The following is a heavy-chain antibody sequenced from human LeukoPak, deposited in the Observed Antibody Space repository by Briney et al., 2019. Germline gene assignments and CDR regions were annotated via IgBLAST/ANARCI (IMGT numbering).Heavy chain of an antibody. V-gene: IGHV4-59*08. J-gene: IGHJ4*02. CDR3: ARHPFATPFDY. CDR1: GGSITDSY. D-gene: IGHD2-15*01. Sequence: SETLSLTCSVSGGSITDSYGSWIRQPPGKGLEWIGYIFYTGDTNSNPSLKSRVTVSLDTSKNQFSLRLTSVTAADTAVYYCARHPFATPFDYWGLGILVTVSS. CDR2: IFYTGDT.